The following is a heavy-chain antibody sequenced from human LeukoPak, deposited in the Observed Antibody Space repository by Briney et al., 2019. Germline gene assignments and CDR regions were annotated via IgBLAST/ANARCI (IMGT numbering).Heavy chain of an antibody. CDR3: AKDFWSGYHSGYFDY. CDR1: GLTFSSYA. D-gene: IGHD3-3*01. J-gene: IGHJ4*02. CDR2: ISGSGGST. Sequence: GGSLRLSCAASGLTFSSYAMSWVRQAPGKGLEWVSAISGSGGSTYYADSVKGRFTISRDNSKNTLYLQMNSLRAEDTAVYYCAKDFWSGYHSGYFDYWGQGTLVTVSS. V-gene: IGHV3-23*01.